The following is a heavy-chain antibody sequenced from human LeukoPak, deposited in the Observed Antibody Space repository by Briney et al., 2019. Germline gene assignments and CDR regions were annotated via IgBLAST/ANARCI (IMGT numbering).Heavy chain of an antibody. CDR1: GGSISSDY. CDR3: ARGGSSWYEFDP. Sequence: SETLSLTCTVSGGSISSDYWSWIRQPPGKGLEWIGYIYYSGSTNYNPSLKSRVTISVDTSKNQFSLKLSSVTAADTAVYYCARGGSSWYEFDPWGQGTLVTVSS. V-gene: IGHV4-59*01. J-gene: IGHJ5*02. CDR2: IYYSGST. D-gene: IGHD6-13*01.